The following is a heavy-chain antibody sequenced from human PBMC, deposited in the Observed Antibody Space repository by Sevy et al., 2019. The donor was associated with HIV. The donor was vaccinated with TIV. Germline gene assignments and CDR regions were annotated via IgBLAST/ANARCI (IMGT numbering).Heavy chain of an antibody. CDR2: IKQDGSEK. J-gene: IGHJ5*02. D-gene: IGHD3-3*01. CDR3: ARAITYYDFWGGYYNWFDP. V-gene: IGHV3-7*01. CDR1: GFTFSSYW. Sequence: GGSLRLSCAASGFTFSSYWMSWVRQAPGKGLEWVANIKQDGSEKYYVDSVKGRFTISRDNAKTSLYLQLNSLRAEDTAVYYCARAITYYDFWGGYYNWFDPWGQGTLVTVSS.